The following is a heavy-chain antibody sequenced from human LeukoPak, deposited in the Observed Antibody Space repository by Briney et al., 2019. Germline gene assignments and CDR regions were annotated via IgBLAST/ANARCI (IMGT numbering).Heavy chain of an antibody. CDR3: ARGAPATVPFYYYYMDV. D-gene: IGHD4-11*01. CDR2: IIPIFGTA. J-gene: IGHJ6*03. CDR1: GGTFSSYA. Sequence: SVKVSCKASGGTFSSYAIGWVRQAPGQGLEWMGGIIPIFGTANYAQKFQGRVTITTDESTSTAYMELSSLRSEDTAVYYCARGAPATVPFYYYYMDVWGKGTTVTVSS. V-gene: IGHV1-69*05.